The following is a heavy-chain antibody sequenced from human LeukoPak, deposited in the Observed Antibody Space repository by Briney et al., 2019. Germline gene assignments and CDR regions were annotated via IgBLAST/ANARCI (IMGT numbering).Heavy chain of an antibody. CDR1: GGSIRSYY. J-gene: IGHJ4*02. V-gene: IGHV4-59*01. D-gene: IGHD2/OR15-2a*01. CDR3: AQIGHEGYYFDY. Sequence: SETLSLTCTVSGGSIRSYYWSWIRQPPGKGLEWIGHIYYSGSTNYNPSLKSRVTISVDTSKNQFSLKLISVTAADTPVYYRAQIGHEGYYFDYWGQGPLVTVSS. CDR2: IYYSGST.